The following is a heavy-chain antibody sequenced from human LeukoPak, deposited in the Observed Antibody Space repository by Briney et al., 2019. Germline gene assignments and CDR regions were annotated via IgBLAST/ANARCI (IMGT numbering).Heavy chain of an antibody. CDR1: GGSISSYY. V-gene: IGHV4-59*01. J-gene: IGHJ6*03. Sequence: SETLSLTCTVSGGSISSYYWSWIRQPPGKGLEWIGYIYYTGSSDYNPSLQSRVTISVDTSKNQFSLRLSSVTAADTAVYYCARYGGTRLNRGYYYYMDVWGKGTTVTVSS. CDR3: ARYGGTRLNRGYYYYMDV. D-gene: IGHD3-16*01. CDR2: IYYTGSS.